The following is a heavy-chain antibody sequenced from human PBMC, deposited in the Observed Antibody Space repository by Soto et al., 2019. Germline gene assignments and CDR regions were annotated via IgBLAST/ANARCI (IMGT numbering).Heavy chain of an antibody. V-gene: IGHV4-28*01. D-gene: IGHD3-3*01. J-gene: IGHJ5*02. CDR3: ARTGDFWWFDP. CDR1: GYSISSSNW. Sequence: PSETLSLTCAVSGYSISSSNWWGWIRQPPGKGLEWIGYIYYSGTTYYNPSLKSRVTMSVDTSKNQFSLKLTSVTAVDTATYYCARTGDFWWFDPWGQGTLVTVSS. CDR2: IYYSGTT.